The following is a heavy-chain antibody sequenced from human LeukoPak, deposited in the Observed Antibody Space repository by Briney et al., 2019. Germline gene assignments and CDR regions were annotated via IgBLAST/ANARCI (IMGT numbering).Heavy chain of an antibody. J-gene: IGHJ4*02. Sequence: PGGSLRLSCAASGFTFGDYYMSWIRQAPGKGLEWVSYISTSGSTMHYADSVKGRFTISRGNAKNSLFLQMNSLRDEDTAVYYCTRVYLERLTAGYFDHWGQGTLVTVSP. CDR2: ISTSGSTM. CDR3: TRVYLERLTAGYFDH. V-gene: IGHV3-11*04. CDR1: GFTFGDYY. D-gene: IGHD2-8*01.